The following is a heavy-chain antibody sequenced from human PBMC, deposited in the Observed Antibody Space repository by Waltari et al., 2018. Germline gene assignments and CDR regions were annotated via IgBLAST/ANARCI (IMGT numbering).Heavy chain of an antibody. Sequence: EVQLVQSGAAVKKPGESLKISCTGPGYSFTSYWIGWVRKLPGKGLECMGSIYPGDSDTRYSPSFQGQVTTSAEKSISTAYLQWSSLKASDTAMYYCARREGGRWLQLAWYFDLWGRGTLVTVSS. CDR3: ARREGGRWLQLAWYFDL. CDR2: IYPGDSDT. D-gene: IGHD5-12*01. J-gene: IGHJ2*01. CDR1: GYSFTSYW. V-gene: IGHV5-51*03.